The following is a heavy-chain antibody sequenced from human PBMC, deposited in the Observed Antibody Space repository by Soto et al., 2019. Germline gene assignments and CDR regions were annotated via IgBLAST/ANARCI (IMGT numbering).Heavy chain of an antibody. CDR1: GDSVSGDSAV. CDR3: AGVASFRGIDV. CDR2: TYYRSKWYN. V-gene: IGHV6-1*01. Sequence: SQTLSLTCAISGDSVSGDSAVWIWIRQSPSRGLEWLGRTYYRSKWYNDYAVSVKSRITINPDTSKNQFSLHLDSVIPEDTAVYYCAGVASFRGIDVWGQGTPVTVSS. J-gene: IGHJ6*02. D-gene: IGHD3-16*02.